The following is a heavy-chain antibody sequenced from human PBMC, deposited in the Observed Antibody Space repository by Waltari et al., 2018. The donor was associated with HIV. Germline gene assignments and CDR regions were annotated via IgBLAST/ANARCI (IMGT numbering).Heavy chain of an antibody. CDR2: INTDGSST. CDR3: ARGDGYNYGAY. Sequence: EVQLVESGGGLVQPGGSRRLACAAPGFTCSGYWMYWVRQAPGKGLVWVSRINTDGSSTKYADSVKGRFTISRDHAKNTLYLQMNSLRAEDTAVYYCARGDGYNYGAYWGQGTLVTVSS. CDR1: GFTCSGYW. J-gene: IGHJ4*02. D-gene: IGHD5-12*01. V-gene: IGHV3-74*01.